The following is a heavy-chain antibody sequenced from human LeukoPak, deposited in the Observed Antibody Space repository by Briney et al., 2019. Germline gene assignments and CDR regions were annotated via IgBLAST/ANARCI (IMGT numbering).Heavy chain of an antibody. CDR3: ARSSSYYDSSGGY. CDR2: INHSGST. Sequence: KTSETLSLTCAVYGGSFSGYYWSWIRQPPGKGLEWIGEINHSGSTNYNPSLKSRVTISVGTSKNQFSLKLSSVTAADTAVYYCARSSSYYDSSGGYWGQGTLVTVSS. D-gene: IGHD3-22*01. CDR1: GGSFSGYY. V-gene: IGHV4-34*01. J-gene: IGHJ4*02.